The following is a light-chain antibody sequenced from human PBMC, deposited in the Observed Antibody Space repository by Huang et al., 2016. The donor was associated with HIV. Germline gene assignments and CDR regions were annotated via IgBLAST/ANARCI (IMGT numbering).Light chain of an antibody. CDR3: QQRSNWRWT. J-gene: IGKJ1*01. CDR1: HSITNY. Sequence: VLTQSPATLSLSPGETATLACRASHSITNYLAWYQQRPGHPPRLLMYDTSKRGTGVPARFSGIGSVIDFTLTISNLEPEDFAVYYCQQRSNWRWTFGQGTRVEI. CDR2: DTS. V-gene: IGKV3-11*01.